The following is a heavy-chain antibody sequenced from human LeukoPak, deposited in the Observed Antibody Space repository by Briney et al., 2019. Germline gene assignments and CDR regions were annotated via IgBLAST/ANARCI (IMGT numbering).Heavy chain of an antibody. CDR1: GFTFSTYN. CDR3: ARESAFDI. J-gene: IGHJ3*02. Sequence: GGSLRLSCAASGFTFSTYNMNWVRQAPGKGLEWVSYISSSSSTIAYADSVKGRFTISRDNAKNSLYLQMNSLIDEDTAVYYCARESAFDIWGQGTMVTVSS. CDR2: ISSSSSTI. V-gene: IGHV3-48*02.